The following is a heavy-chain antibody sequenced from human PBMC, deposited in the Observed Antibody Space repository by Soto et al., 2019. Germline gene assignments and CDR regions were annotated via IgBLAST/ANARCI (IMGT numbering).Heavy chain of an antibody. CDR3: ARDQSPSSGWPGMDV. V-gene: IGHV1-2*02. D-gene: IGHD6-19*01. Sequence: QVQLVQSGAEVKKPGASVKVSCKASGYTFTDYYMHWVRQAPGQGLEWMGWINPNSGGTKYAQKFQGRVTMTRDTSISTAYMELNRLRSDDTAVYYCARDQSPSSGWPGMDVWGQGTTVTVSS. CDR1: GYTFTDYY. J-gene: IGHJ6*02. CDR2: INPNSGGT.